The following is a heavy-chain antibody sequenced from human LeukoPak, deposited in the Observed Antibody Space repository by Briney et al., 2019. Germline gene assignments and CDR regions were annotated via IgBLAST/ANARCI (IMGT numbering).Heavy chain of an antibody. CDR1: GYTFTSYG. CDR3: ARDPGVYNGSTSWFDP. J-gene: IGHJ5*02. CDR2: ISAYNGNT. V-gene: IGHV1-18*01. D-gene: IGHD1-26*01. Sequence: ASVKVSCKASGYTFTSYGISWVRQAPGQGLEWMGWISAYNGNTNYAQKFQGRVTMTPDTSTSTAYMELRSLRSGDTAVYYCARDPGVYNGSTSWFDPWGQGTLVTVSS.